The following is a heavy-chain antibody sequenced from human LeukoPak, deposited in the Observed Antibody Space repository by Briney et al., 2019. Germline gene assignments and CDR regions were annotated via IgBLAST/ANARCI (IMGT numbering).Heavy chain of an antibody. CDR2: IYSSTNT. J-gene: IGHJ4*02. Sequence: GGCLRLSCAASGFIVSNKYMSWVRQAPGKGLEWVSVIYSSTNTYYADSVQGRFTISRDTSSNTLYLQMNSLRAEDTAVYYCTRLGPYYFDSWGQGTLVIVCS. V-gene: IGHV3-53*01. CDR1: GFIVSNKY. CDR3: TRLGPYYFDS. D-gene: IGHD3-16*01.